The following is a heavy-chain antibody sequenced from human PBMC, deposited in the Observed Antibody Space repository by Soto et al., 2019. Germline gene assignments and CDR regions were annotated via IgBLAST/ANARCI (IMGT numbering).Heavy chain of an antibody. J-gene: IGHJ4*02. CDR2: ISGRGGST. CDR3: AKYGNSSGYYYPFDY. V-gene: IGHV3-23*01. CDR1: GFTFSSYA. Sequence: GGSLRLSCAASGFTFSSYAMSWVRQAPGKGLEWVSAISGRGGSTYYADSVKGRFTISRDNSKNTLYLQMNSLRAEDTAVYYCAKYGNSSGYYYPFDYWGQGTLVTVSS. D-gene: IGHD3-22*01.